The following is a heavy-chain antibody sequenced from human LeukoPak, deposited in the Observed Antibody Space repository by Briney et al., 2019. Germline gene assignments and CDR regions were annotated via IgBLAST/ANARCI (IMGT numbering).Heavy chain of an antibody. CDR3: ARGSGILYQLLSRPRFDY. J-gene: IGHJ4*02. CDR1: GGSISSYY. CDR2: IYYSGST. Sequence: PSETLSLTCTVSGGSISSYYWSWIRQPPGKGLEWIGYIYYSGSTNYNPSLKSRVTISVDTSKNQFSLKLSSVTAADTAVYYCARGSGILYQLLSRPRFDYWGQGTLVTVSS. V-gene: IGHV4-59*12. D-gene: IGHD2-2*01.